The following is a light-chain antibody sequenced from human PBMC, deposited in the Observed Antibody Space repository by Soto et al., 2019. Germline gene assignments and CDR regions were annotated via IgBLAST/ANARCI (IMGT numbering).Light chain of an antibody. CDR2: KAS. CDR3: QQYNDYSRT. V-gene: IGKV1-5*03. CDR1: QSISAW. J-gene: IGKJ1*01. Sequence: DIQMTQSPSTLSASVGDSVSINCRASQSISAWLAWYQQKPGKAPRLLIYKASTLEIGVPSRFSGSGSGTEFSLNISSLQPDEVANHYCQQYNDYSRTFGQGT.